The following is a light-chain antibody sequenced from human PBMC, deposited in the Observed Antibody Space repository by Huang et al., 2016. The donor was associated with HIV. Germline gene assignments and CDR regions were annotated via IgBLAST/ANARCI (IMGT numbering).Light chain of an antibody. V-gene: IGKV3-15*01. Sequence: EIVMTQSPATLSVSPGERATLSCRASQSVSNNLAWYQQKPGQAPRLLIYGASTRATCSPAKFSGSGSGTEFILTISSLQSEDFAVYYCQQFNNWPWTFGQGTKVEIK. J-gene: IGKJ1*01. CDR2: GAS. CDR1: QSVSNN. CDR3: QQFNNWPWT.